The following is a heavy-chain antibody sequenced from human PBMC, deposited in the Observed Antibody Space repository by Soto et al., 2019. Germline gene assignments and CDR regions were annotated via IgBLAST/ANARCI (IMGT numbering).Heavy chain of an antibody. CDR2: IYYTGTT. J-gene: IGHJ3*02. CDR1: GGSLSSYY. D-gene: IGHD3-3*01. CDR3: VRGMLRSGYYFACDI. V-gene: IGHV4-59*01. Sequence: SETLSLTCVVSGGSLSSYYWSWIRQPPGKGLEWIGYIYYTGTTNYNPSLKSRVTISVDTSKNQFSLKLNSVTAADTAVYYCVRGMLRSGYYFACDIWGQGTMVTVSS.